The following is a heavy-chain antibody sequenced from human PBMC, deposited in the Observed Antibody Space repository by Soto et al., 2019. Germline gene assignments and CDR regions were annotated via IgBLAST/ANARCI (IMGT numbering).Heavy chain of an antibody. D-gene: IGHD2-2*01. Sequence: RASVKVSFKASGYTFTSYYMHWLRQAPGQGLEWMGIINPSGGSTRFAQKFQGRVTLTRDTSTNTVYMELSSLRSDDTAVYYCARDRCDTTSCYECDYWGQGTLVTVSS. CDR3: ARDRCDTTSCYECDY. CDR2: INPSGGST. J-gene: IGHJ4*02. V-gene: IGHV1-46*01. CDR1: GYTFTSYY.